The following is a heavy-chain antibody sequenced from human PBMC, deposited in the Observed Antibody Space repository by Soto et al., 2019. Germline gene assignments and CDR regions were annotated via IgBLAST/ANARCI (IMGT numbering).Heavy chain of an antibody. CDR2: INSDGTIT. Sequence: EVRLVESGGGLVQPGGSLRLSCAASGFTFSNSWMHWVRQPPGKGPVWVARINSDGTITNYADSVKGRFTISRDNANDTLYLQMNSLGAEDTAVYYCTNGNYVDYWGQGTLVTVSS. V-gene: IGHV3-74*01. CDR3: TNGNYVDY. J-gene: IGHJ4*02. CDR1: GFTFSNSW.